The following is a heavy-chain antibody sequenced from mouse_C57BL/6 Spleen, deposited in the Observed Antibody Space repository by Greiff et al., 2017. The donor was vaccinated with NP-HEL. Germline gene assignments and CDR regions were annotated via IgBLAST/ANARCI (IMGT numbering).Heavy chain of an antibody. Sequence: QVQLQQPGAELVKPGASVKLSCKASGYTFTSYWMHWVKQRPGQGLEWIGMIHPNSGSTNYNEKFKSKATLTVDKPSSTAYMQLSSLTSEDSAVYYCARWGDGYPYYLDYWGQGTTLTVSS. CDR2: IHPNSGST. V-gene: IGHV1-64*01. CDR3: ARWGDGYPYYLDY. J-gene: IGHJ2*01. D-gene: IGHD2-3*01. CDR1: GYTFTSYW.